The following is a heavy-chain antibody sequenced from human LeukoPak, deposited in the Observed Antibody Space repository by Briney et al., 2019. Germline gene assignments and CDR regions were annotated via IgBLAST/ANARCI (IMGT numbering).Heavy chain of an antibody. CDR3: ARGGYSYGLPLGY. J-gene: IGHJ4*02. CDR2: IIPIFGTA. V-gene: IGHV1-69*13. D-gene: IGHD5-18*01. CDR1: RGTFSSYA. Sequence: SVKVSCKASRGTFSSYAISWVRQAPGQGLEWMGGIIPIFGTANYAQKFQGRVTITADESTSTAYMELSSLRSEDTAVYYCARGGYSYGLPLGYWGQGSLVTVSS.